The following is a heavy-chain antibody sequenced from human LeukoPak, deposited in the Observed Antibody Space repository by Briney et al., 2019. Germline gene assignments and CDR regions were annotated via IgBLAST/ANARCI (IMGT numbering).Heavy chain of an antibody. CDR1: GFSFSSYG. CDR3: AKDIRVWGSYRYPCLDY. CDR2: ISYDGDNK. V-gene: IGHV3-30*18. D-gene: IGHD3-16*02. Sequence: GGSLRLSCAASGFSFSSYGMHWVRQAPGKGLEWVAVISYDGDNKYYADSVNGRFTISRDNSKNTLSLQMDSLGAEDTAVYYCAKDIRVWGSYRYPCLDYWGQGTLVTVSA. J-gene: IGHJ4*02.